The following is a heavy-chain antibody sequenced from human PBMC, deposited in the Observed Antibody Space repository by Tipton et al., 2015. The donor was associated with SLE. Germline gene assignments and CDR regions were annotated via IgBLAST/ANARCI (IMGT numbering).Heavy chain of an antibody. D-gene: IGHD5-12*01. CDR3: ARDRFGSSPRGYSGYLGAFDI. V-gene: IGHV3-30-3*01. J-gene: IGHJ3*02. CDR1: GFTFSSYA. Sequence: LSLTCAASGFTFSSYAMHWVRQAPGKGLEWVAVISYDGSNKYYADSVKGRFTISRDNSKNTLYLQMNSLRAEDTAVYYCARDRFGSSPRGYSGYLGAFDIWGQGTMVTVSS. CDR2: ISYDGSNK.